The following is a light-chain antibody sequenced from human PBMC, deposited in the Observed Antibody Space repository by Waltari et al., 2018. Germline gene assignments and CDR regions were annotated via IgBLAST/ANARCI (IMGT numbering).Light chain of an antibody. V-gene: IGLV1-47*01. CDR1: SSNIGSNY. Sequence: QSVLTQPPSASGTPGQGVTISCSGSSSNIGSNYVYWYQQLPGTAPKLLIYRNDKRPSGVPARFSGSKSGTSATLDITGLQAGDEADYYCGTWDSSLSGAVFGGGTHLTVL. CDR2: RND. J-gene: IGLJ7*01. CDR3: GTWDSSLSGAV.